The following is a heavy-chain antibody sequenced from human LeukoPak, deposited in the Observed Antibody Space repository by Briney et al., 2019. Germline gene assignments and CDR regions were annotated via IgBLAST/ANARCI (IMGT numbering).Heavy chain of an antibody. CDR2: VYHSGST. Sequence: SETLSLTCTVSGYSISSGYYWGWIRQSPGQGLEWIGTVYHSGSTSYNAALKSRVTISVDTSKNQFSLRLNSVTAADTAVYYCARAYGSGSHYLGSAFAIWGQGTMVTVSS. CDR1: GYSISSGYY. D-gene: IGHD3-10*01. CDR3: ARAYGSGSHYLGSAFAI. J-gene: IGHJ3*02. V-gene: IGHV4-38-2*02.